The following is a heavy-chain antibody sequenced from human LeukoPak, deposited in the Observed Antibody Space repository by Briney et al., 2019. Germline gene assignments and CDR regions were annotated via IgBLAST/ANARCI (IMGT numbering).Heavy chain of an antibody. CDR1: GFTFSNYA. Sequence: GGPLRLSCVTSGFTFSNYAMSWVRQAPGKGLVWVSRINSDGSSTSYADSVKGRFTISRDNAKNTLYLQMNSLRAEDTAVYYCARVSNYDSSGYAFDAFDIWGQGTMVTVSS. J-gene: IGHJ3*02. V-gene: IGHV3-74*01. CDR2: INSDGSST. D-gene: IGHD3-22*01. CDR3: ARVSNYDSSGYAFDAFDI.